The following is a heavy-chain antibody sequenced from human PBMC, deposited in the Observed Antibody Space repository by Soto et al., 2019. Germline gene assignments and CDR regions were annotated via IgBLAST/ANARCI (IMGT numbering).Heavy chain of an antibody. CDR1: GFSLSTGGMG. V-gene: IGHV2-5*02. J-gene: IGHJ6*02. D-gene: IGHD2-21*02. Sequence: QITLKESGPTLVKPTQTLTLTCTFSGFSLSTGGMGVGWIRQPPGKALEWLALIYWDGDRRYRPSLMSRLTSDKDTPKRQVVLTMTNMDPVDTATYYCVHSRCGGDCLQSYSSHYYYGMDIWGQGTTVTVSS. CDR3: VHSRCGGDCLQSYSSHYYYGMDI. CDR2: IYWDGDR.